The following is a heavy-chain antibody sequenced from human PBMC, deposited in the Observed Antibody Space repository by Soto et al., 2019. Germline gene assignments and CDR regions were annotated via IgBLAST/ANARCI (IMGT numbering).Heavy chain of an antibody. D-gene: IGHD2-15*01. J-gene: IGHJ5*02. CDR2: ISAYNYNT. CDR3: ARVVAALGPGFDP. Sequence: QVQLVQSGAEVKKPGASVKVSCKASGYTFTSYGLSWVRQAPGQGLEWMGRISAYNYNTTYAQKLQGRATMTTDTSTSTASMQLSSLRSAYPAVYYCARVVAALGPGFDPWRQRTPVTVSS. V-gene: IGHV1-18*01. CDR1: GYTFTSYG.